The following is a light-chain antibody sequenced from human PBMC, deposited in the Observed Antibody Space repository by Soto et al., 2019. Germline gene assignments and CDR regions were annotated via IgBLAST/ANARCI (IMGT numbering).Light chain of an antibody. CDR1: QSIDSW. J-gene: IGKJ1*01. Sequence: DIQMTQSPSTLSASVGDRVTITCRASQSIDSWLAWYQQKPGKAPKLLIYKASSLESGVPSWFSGSGSGTEFTLTISSLQPDDFATYFCQQYNSYPWTFGQGTKVEVK. CDR3: QQYNSYPWT. CDR2: KAS. V-gene: IGKV1-5*03.